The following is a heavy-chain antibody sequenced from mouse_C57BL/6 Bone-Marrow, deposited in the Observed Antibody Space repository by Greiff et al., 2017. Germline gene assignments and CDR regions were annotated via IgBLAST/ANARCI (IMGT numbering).Heavy chain of an antibody. J-gene: IGHJ1*03. D-gene: IGHD2-4*01. CDR1: GFSLTSYG. V-gene: IGHV2-2*01. Sequence: QVQLQQSGPGLVQPSQSLSITCTVSGFSLTSYGVHWVRQSPGKGLEWLGVIWSGGSTDYNAAFISRLSISKDNSKSQVFFKMNSLQADDTAIYYCARKGTMIPYWYFDVWGTGTTVTVSS. CDR2: IWSGGST. CDR3: ARKGTMIPYWYFDV.